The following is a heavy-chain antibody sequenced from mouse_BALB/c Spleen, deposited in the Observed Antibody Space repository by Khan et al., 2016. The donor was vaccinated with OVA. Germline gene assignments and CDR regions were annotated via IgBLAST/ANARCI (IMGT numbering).Heavy chain of an antibody. D-gene: IGHD4-1*01. Sequence: QVQLKESGAELVKPGASVKLSCKASGYTFTSYYMYWVKQRPGKGLEWIGEINPSNGGSNFNAKFKSKATLTVDKSSSTASMQRSSLTSEDSAVYYYTRSGYGTFAYWGQGTLVTVSA. CDR3: TRSGYGTFAY. CDR2: INPSNGGS. V-gene: IGHV1S81*02. CDR1: GYTFTSYY. J-gene: IGHJ3*01.